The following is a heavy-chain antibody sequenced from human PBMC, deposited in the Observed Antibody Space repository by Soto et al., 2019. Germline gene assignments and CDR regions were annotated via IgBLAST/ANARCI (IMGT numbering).Heavy chain of an antibody. V-gene: IGHV3-30-3*01. CDR3: ARAPAAGTRPGYFQH. Sequence: GGSLRLSXAASGFTFSSYAMHWVRQAPGKGLEWVAVISYDGSNKYYADSVKGRFTISRDNSKNTLYLQMNSLRAEDTAVYYCARAPAAGTRPGYFQHWGQGTLVTVSS. J-gene: IGHJ1*01. CDR1: GFTFSSYA. D-gene: IGHD6-13*01. CDR2: ISYDGSNK.